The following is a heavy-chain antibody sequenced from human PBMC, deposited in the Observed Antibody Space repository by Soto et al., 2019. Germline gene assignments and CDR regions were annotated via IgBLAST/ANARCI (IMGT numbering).Heavy chain of an antibody. V-gene: IGHV3-30*18. CDR2: IPHDGSNK. Sequence: QVQLVESGGGVVQPGRSLRLSCAASGFTFSTYGMHWVRQAPGKGLEWVAGIPHDGSNKYYADSVKGRFTTSRDNSNNPLYLQMNSLTAEDTAVYYCAKDLRESTSSCDFDYWGQGTLVTVSS. CDR1: GFTFSTYG. J-gene: IGHJ4*02. D-gene: IGHD6-13*01. CDR3: AKDLRESTSSCDFDY.